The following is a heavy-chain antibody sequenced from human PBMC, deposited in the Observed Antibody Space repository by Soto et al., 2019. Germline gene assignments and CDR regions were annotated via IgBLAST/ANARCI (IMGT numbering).Heavy chain of an antibody. J-gene: IGHJ4*02. D-gene: IGHD6-13*01. CDR3: AKARRAVSSSWFYFDY. V-gene: IGHV3-23*01. Sequence: GGSLRLSCAASGFTFSSYAMSWVRQAPGKRLEWISAISGSGGSTYYAESVKGRFTISRDNSKNTLYLQMNSLRAEDTAVYYCAKARRAVSSSWFYFDYWGQGTLVTVSS. CDR1: GFTFSSYA. CDR2: ISGSGGST.